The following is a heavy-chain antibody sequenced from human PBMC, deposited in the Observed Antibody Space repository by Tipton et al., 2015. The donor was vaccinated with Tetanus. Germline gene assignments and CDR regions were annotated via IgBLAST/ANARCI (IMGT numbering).Heavy chain of an antibody. CDR1: GYRPTNYG. V-gene: IGHV1-18*01. J-gene: IGHJ6*02. CDR3: ARVQEQRIYFYGMDV. D-gene: IGHD6-25*01. Sequence: QLVQSGGEVKQPGASVTVSCKASGYRPTNYGISWVRQAPGQGLEWVGWISAYNGKTKYAQKLQGRVTMTTDRSASTAYMDLRRLRPDDTAVYYCARVQEQRIYFYGMDVWGQGTTVTVSS. CDR2: ISAYNGKT.